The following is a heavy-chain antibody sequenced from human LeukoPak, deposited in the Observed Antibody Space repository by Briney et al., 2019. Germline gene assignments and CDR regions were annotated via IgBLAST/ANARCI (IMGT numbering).Heavy chain of an antibody. D-gene: IGHD2-2*02. V-gene: IGHV3-15*01. CDR2: IKSKTDGGTT. CDR1: GFTFSHAW. Sequence: GGSLRLSCAASGFTFSHAWMSWVRQAPGKGLEWVGRIKSKTDGGTTDYAAPVKGRFTISRDDSKNTLYLQMNSLKTEDTAVYYCTSGLGYCSSTSCYTRPYYFDYWGQGTLVTVSS. CDR3: TSGLGYCSSTSCYTRPYYFDY. J-gene: IGHJ4*02.